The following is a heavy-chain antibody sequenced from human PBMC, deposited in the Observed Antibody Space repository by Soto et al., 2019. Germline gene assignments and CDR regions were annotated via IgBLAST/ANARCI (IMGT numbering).Heavy chain of an antibody. V-gene: IGHV3-23*01. J-gene: IGHJ6*04. CDR3: ARRYCSSTSCYDFVDV. CDR2: ISGSGGST. D-gene: IGHD2-2*01. Sequence: GGSLRLSCAASGFTFSSYAMSWVRQAPGKGLEWVSAISGSGGSTYYADSVKGRFTISRDNSKNTLYLQMNSLRAEDTAVYYCARRYCSSTSCYDFVDVWGKGTTVTVSS. CDR1: GFTFSSYA.